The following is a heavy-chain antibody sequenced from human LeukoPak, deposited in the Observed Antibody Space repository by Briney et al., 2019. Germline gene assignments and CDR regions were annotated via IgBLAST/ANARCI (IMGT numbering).Heavy chain of an antibody. CDR3: ARVAWRELGDAFDI. Sequence: ASVKVSCKASGYTFTSYGISWVRQAPGQGLEWIGWISAYNGNTNYAQKLQGRVTMTTDTSTSTAYMELRSLRSDDTAVYYCARVAWRELGDAFDIWGQGTMATVSS. CDR2: ISAYNGNT. D-gene: IGHD1-26*01. V-gene: IGHV1-18*01. J-gene: IGHJ3*02. CDR1: GYTFTSYG.